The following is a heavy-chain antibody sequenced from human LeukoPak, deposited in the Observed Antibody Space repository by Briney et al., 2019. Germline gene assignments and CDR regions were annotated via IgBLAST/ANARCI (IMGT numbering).Heavy chain of an antibody. CDR3: ARDPITFGEISMDV. CDR1: GGSISSYY. V-gene: IGHV4-59*01. D-gene: IGHD3-16*01. Sequence: SETLSLTCTVSGGSISSYYWSWSRQPPGKGLEWIGYIYYSGSTNYNPSLKSRVTISVDTSKNQFSLKLSSVTAADTAVYYCARDPITFGEISMDVWGKGTTVTVSS. CDR2: IYYSGST. J-gene: IGHJ6*03.